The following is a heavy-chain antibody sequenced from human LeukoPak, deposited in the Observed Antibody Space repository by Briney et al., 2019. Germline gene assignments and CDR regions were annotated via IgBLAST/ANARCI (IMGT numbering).Heavy chain of an antibody. CDR2: IYHSGST. V-gene: IGHV4-38-2*02. CDR1: GYSISSGYY. Sequence: SETLSLTCTVSGYSISSGYYWGWIRQPPGKGLEWIGSIYHSGSTYYNPSLKSRVTISVDTSKNQFSLKLSSVTAADTAVYYCASERQWRELDYWGQGTLVTVSS. D-gene: IGHD1-1*01. CDR3: ASERQWRELDY. J-gene: IGHJ4*02.